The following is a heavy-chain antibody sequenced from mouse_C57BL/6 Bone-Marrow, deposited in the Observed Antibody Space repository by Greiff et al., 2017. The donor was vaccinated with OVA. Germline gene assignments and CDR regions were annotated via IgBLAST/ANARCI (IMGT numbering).Heavy chain of an antibody. J-gene: IGHJ4*01. Sequence: GGGLVQPKGSLKLSCAASGFSFNTYAMNWVRQAPGKGLEWVARIRSKSNNYATYYADSVKDRFTISRDDSESMLYLQMNNLKTEDTAMYYWVRGNSYGYAMDYWGQGTSVTVSS. V-gene: IGHV10-1*01. CDR2: IRSKSNNYAT. D-gene: IGHD1-1*01. CDR3: VRGNSYGYAMDY. CDR1: GFSFNTYA.